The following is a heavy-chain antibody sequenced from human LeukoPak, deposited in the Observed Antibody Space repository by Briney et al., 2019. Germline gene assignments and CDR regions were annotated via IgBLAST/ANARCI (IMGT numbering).Heavy chain of an antibody. J-gene: IGHJ5*02. V-gene: IGHV3-15*01. CDR2: IKSKTDGGTT. CDR3: TTDPTYYDILTGYYQNWFDT. D-gene: IGHD3-9*01. CDR1: GFTFSNAW. Sequence: GGSLRLSCAASGFTFSNAWMSWVRQAPGKGLEWVGRIKSKTDGGTTDYAAPVKGRFTISRDDSKNALYLQMNSLKTEDTAVYYCTTDPTYYDILTGYYQNWFDTWGQGTLVTVSS.